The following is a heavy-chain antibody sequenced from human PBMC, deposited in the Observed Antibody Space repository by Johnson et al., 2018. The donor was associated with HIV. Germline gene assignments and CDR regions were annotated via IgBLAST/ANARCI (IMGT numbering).Heavy chain of an antibody. CDR1: GFTFSDYY. CDR3: ASEVRGVLDI. Sequence: VQLVESGGGLVKPGGSLRLSCAASGFTFSDYYMSWIRQAPGKGLEWVSAISGSGGSTYYADSVKGRFTISRDNSKNTLYLQMNSLRVEDTAVYYCASEVRGVLDIWGQGTMVTVSS. V-gene: IGHV3-23*04. CDR2: ISGSGGST. D-gene: IGHD3-10*01. J-gene: IGHJ3*02.